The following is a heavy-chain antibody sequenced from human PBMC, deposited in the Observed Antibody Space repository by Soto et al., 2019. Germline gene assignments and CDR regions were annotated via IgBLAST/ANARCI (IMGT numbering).Heavy chain of an antibody. CDR1: GGSISSYY. V-gene: IGHV4-4*07. J-gene: IGHJ4*02. D-gene: IGHD2-2*01. Sequence: SETLSLTRTVSGGSISSYYWSWIRQPAGKGLEWIGRIYTSGSTNYNPSLKSRVTMSVDTSKNQFSLKLSSVTAADTAVYYCARAVVVPAAIRLYSSGWFYFDYWGQGTLVTVSS. CDR3: ARAVVVPAAIRLYSSGWFYFDY. CDR2: IYTSGST.